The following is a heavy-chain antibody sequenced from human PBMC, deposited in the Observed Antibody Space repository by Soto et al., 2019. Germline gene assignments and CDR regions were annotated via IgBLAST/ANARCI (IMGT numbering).Heavy chain of an antibody. J-gene: IGHJ5*02. CDR2: ISRSGSTK. CDR1: GFTFSSFE. CDR3: TTFERDQKRFDP. Sequence: PGGSLRLSCAASGFTFSSFEMNWVRQAPGKGLEWVSYISRSGSTKYYADSVKGQVTISRDNADNSLSLQMHIQRAEDEDGDYFTTFERDQKRFDPWGQGTLVTVSS. D-gene: IGHD2-21*01. V-gene: IGHV3-48*03.